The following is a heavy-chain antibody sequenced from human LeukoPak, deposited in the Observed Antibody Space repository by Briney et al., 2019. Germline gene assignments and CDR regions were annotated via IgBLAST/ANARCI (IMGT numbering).Heavy chain of an antibody. CDR1: GGSISSYY. CDR3: ARYYPGYSYSSYYYYYYMDV. CDR2: IYYSGST. J-gene: IGHJ6*03. V-gene: IGHV4-59*01. Sequence: SETLSLTCTVSGGSISSYYWSWIRQPPGKGLEWIGYIYYSGSTNYNPSLKSRVTIPVDTSKNQFSLKLSSVTAADTAVYYCARYYPGYSYSSYYYYYYMDVWGKGTTVTISS. D-gene: IGHD5-18*01.